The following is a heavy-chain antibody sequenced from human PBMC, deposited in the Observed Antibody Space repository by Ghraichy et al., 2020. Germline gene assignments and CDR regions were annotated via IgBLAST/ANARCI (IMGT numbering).Heavy chain of an antibody. Sequence: GSLRLSCTVSGGSISNYYWSWIRQPPGKGLEWIGYRHYSRSTNYNPSLKSRVTISVDTSKNEVSLKMTSVTAADTAVYYCARDSFYDSSGYFEDYFDSWGQGTLVTVSS. CDR3: ARDSFYDSSGYFEDYFDS. CDR2: RHYSRST. J-gene: IGHJ4*02. D-gene: IGHD3-22*01. CDR1: GGSISNYY. V-gene: IGHV4-59*01.